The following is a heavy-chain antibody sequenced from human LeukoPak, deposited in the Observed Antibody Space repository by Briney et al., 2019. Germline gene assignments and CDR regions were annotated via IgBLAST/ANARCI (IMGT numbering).Heavy chain of an antibody. CDR1: GGSISSHY. D-gene: IGHD2-15*01. V-gene: IGHV4-59*11. Sequence: SETLSLTCTVSGGSISSHYWTWIRQSPVKGLEWIGDISNSGSTSYNPSLKSRVTMSVDMSKNQLSLRLTSVTAADTAVYYCARSHNSGSLDVWGQGTTVSVSS. J-gene: IGHJ6*02. CDR3: ARSHNSGSLDV. CDR2: ISNSGST.